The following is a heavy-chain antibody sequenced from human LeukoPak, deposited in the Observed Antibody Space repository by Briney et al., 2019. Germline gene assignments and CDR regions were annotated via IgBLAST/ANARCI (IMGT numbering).Heavy chain of an antibody. CDR2: ISGSGGST. Sequence: GGSLRLSCAASGFTFSSYSMSWVRQAPGKGLEWVSGISGSGGSTDYADSVKGRFTISRDNSKNTLYLQMNSLRAEDTAVYYCAKDPGYQVVYCFDYWGQGTLVTVSS. V-gene: IGHV3-23*01. J-gene: IGHJ4*02. CDR1: GFTFSSYS. D-gene: IGHD2-2*01. CDR3: AKDPGYQVVYCFDY.